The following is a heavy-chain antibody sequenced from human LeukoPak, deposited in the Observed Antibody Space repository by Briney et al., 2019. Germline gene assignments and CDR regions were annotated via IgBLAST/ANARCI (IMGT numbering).Heavy chain of an antibody. D-gene: IGHD5-18*01. CDR1: GFTFSSYW. Sequence: PGGSLRLSCAASGFTFSSYWMSWVRQAPGKGLECVANIKQDGSEKYYVDSGKGRFTISRDNAKNSLYLQMNSLRAEETAVYYCARRRQRGYSYGGYFDYWGQGTLVTVSS. CDR2: IKQDGSEK. V-gene: IGHV3-7*01. J-gene: IGHJ4*02. CDR3: ARRRQRGYSYGGYFDY.